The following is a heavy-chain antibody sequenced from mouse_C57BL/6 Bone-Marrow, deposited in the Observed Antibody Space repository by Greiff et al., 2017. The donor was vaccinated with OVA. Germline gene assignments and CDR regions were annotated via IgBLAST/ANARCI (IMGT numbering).Heavy chain of an antibody. CDR1: GYTFTSYW. D-gene: IGHD2-10*01. Sequence: QVQLQQPGAELVKPGASVKLSCKASGYTFTSYWMHWVKQRPGQGLEWIGMIRPNSGSTNYNEKFKSKATLTVDKSSSTAYMQLSSLTSEDSAVYYCASPFYGHWDYFDYWGQGTTLTVSS. CDR2: IRPNSGST. J-gene: IGHJ2*01. CDR3: ASPFYGHWDYFDY. V-gene: IGHV1-64*01.